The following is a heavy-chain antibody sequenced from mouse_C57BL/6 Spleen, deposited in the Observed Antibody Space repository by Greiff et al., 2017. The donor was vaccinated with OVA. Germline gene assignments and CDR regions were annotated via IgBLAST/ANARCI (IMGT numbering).Heavy chain of an antibody. V-gene: IGHV1-50*01. CDR3: ARGDTTVVAPDY. CDR1: GYTFTSYW. CDR2: IDPSDSYT. J-gene: IGHJ2*01. D-gene: IGHD1-1*01. Sequence: VQLQQSGAELVKPGASVKLSCKASGYTFTSYWMQWVKQRPGQGLEWIGEIDPSDSYTNYNQKFKGKATLTVDTSSSTAYMQLSSLTSEDSAVYYCARGDTTVVAPDYWGQGTTLTVSS.